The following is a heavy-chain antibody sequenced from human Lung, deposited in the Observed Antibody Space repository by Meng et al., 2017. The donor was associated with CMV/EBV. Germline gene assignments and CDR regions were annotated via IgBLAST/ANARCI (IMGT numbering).Heavy chain of an antibody. Sequence: SXXVSXXASGYTFTSYDINWVRQATGQGLEWMGWMNPNSGNTGYAQKFQGRVTMTRNTSISTAYMELSSLRSEDTAVYYCARCYDFWSGYYSQDHYYYYGMDVXGQGXTVTVSS. D-gene: IGHD3-3*01. CDR1: GYTFTSYD. CDR2: MNPNSGNT. CDR3: ARCYDFWSGYYSQDHYYYYGMDV. J-gene: IGHJ6*02. V-gene: IGHV1-8*01.